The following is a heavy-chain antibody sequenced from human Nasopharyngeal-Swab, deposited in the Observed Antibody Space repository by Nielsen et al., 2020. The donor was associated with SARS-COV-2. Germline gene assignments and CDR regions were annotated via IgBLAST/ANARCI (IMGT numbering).Heavy chain of an antibody. J-gene: IGHJ4*02. V-gene: IGHV4-4*02. CDR1: GGSVSSSNW. Sequence: SETLSLTCAVSGGSVSSSNWWSWVRQPPRKGLEWIGEIYHSGSTNYNPSLKSRVTISVDKSKNQFSLKLSSVTAADTAVYYCASGGAPYYFDYWGQGTLVTVSS. CDR3: ASGGAPYYFDY. CDR2: IYHSGST. D-gene: IGHD3-16*01.